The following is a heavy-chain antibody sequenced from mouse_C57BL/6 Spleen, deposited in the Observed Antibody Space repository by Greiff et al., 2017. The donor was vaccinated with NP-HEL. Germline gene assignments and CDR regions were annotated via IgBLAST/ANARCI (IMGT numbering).Heavy chain of an antibody. CDR2: INPSSGYT. D-gene: IGHD4-1*01. Sequence: LVESGAELARPGASVKMSCKASGYTFTSYTMHWVKQRPGQGLEWIGYINPSSGYTKYNQKFKDKATLTADKSSSTAYMQLSSLTSEDSAVYYCARYWDVGWYFDVWGTGTTVTVSS. V-gene: IGHV1-4*01. CDR3: ARYWDVGWYFDV. J-gene: IGHJ1*03. CDR1: GYTFTSYT.